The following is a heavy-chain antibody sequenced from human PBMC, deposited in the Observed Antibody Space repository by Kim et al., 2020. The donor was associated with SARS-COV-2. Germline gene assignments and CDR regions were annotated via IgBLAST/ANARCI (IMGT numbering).Heavy chain of an antibody. V-gene: IGHV3-74*01. Sequence: DSAKGRFTISRDNAKKTLDLQMNSLRAEDTAVYYCARSSRDSSGYYYFDDWGQGTLVTVSS. J-gene: IGHJ4*02. D-gene: IGHD3-22*01. CDR3: ARSSRDSSGYYYFDD.